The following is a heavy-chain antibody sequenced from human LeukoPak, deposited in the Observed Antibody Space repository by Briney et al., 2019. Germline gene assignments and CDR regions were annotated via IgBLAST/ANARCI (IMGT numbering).Heavy chain of an antibody. CDR1: GVTFRSHA. D-gene: IGHD2-21*01. CDR3: AKDFRIGYSAHFDY. CDR2: IYENGGTT. V-gene: IGHV3-23*01. J-gene: IGHJ4*02. Sequence: PGGSLRLSCAGSGVTFRSHAMSWVRQAPEKGLEFVSGIYENGGTTYYADSVKGRFSISRDNSKNTLYLQMDSLRGEDTAVYYCAKDFRIGYSAHFDYWGQGALVTVSS.